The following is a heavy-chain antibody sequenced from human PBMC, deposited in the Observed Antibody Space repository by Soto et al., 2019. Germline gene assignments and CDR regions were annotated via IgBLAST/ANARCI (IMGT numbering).Heavy chain of an antibody. CDR2: IKQDGSEK. J-gene: IGHJ4*02. V-gene: IGHV3-7*01. CDR1: GFTFSSYW. Sequence: EVQLVESGGGLVQPGGSLRLSCAASGFTFSSYWMSWVRQAPGKGLEWVANIKQDGSEKYYVDSVKGRFTISRDNAKNALYLQMNSLRAEDTVVYYCARGETMVRGVYYFDYWGQGTLVTVSS. CDR3: ARGETMVRGVYYFDY. D-gene: IGHD3-10*01.